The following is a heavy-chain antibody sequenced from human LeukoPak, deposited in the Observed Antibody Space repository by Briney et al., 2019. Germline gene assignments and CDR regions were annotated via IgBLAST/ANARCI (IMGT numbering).Heavy chain of an antibody. CDR3: ARDGGSAWFLDY. J-gene: IGHJ4*02. D-gene: IGHD6-19*01. CDR1: GFTFSTYA. CDR2: ISGSRGST. Sequence: GGSLRLSCAASGFTFSTYAMSWVRQAPGKGLEGVSAISGSRGSTYYTDSVKGRFTISRDNSKNTLYLQMNSLRAEDTAVYYCARDGGSAWFLDYWGQGTLVTVSS. V-gene: IGHV3-23*01.